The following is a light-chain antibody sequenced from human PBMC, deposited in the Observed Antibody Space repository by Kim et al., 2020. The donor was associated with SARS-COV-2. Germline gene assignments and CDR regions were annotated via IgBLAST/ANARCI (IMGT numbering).Light chain of an antibody. CDR1: QSVSSY. J-gene: IGKJ4*01. Sequence: SLSPGESATLSCRASQSVSSYLAWYQQRPGQAPRLLIYDASNRATGIPARFSGSGSGIDFTLTISSLEPEDFAVYYCQQRSNWPPTFGGGTKLEI. CDR2: DAS. V-gene: IGKV3-11*01. CDR3: QQRSNWPPT.